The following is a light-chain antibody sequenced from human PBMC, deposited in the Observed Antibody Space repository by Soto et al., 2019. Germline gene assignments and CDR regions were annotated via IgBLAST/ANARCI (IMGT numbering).Light chain of an antibody. J-gene: IGLJ1*01. V-gene: IGLV2-14*01. CDR2: EVS. Sequence: QSVLSQPAAVSGSPAHSITISCTGTSRDVGGYNYVSWYQQHPGKAPKLMIYEVSNRPSGVSNRFSGSKSGNTASLTISGLQAEEEADYYRSSYTSRTFYVFGTGTKVTVL. CDR3: SSYTSRTFYV. CDR1: SRDVGGYNY.